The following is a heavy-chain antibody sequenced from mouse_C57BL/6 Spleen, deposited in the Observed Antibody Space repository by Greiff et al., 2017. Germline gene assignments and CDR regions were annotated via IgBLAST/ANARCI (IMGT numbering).Heavy chain of an antibody. CDR3: AKEGYYYGRSGYFDV. CDR2: IYPGDGDT. CDR1: GYAFSSYW. J-gene: IGHJ1*03. V-gene: IGHV1-80*01. Sequence: VQLQESGAELVKPGASVKISCKASGYAFSSYWMNWVKQRPGKGLEWIGQIYPGDGDTNYNGKFKGKATLTADKSSSTAYMQLSSLTSEDSAVYVCAKEGYYYGRSGYFDVWGTGTTVTVSS. D-gene: IGHD1-1*01.